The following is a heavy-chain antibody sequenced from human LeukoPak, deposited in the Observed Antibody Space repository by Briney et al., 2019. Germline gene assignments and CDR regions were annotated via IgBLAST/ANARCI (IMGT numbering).Heavy chain of an antibody. D-gene: IGHD3-3*01. J-gene: IGHJ5*02. V-gene: IGHV1-18*01. CDR1: GYTFTSYG. CDR3: ARGGDDLRITIFGVVTDNWFDP. Sequence: ASVKVSCKASGYTFTSYGISWVRQAPGQGLEWMGWISAYNGNTNYAQKFQGRVTITADKSTSTAYMELSSLRSEDTAVYYCARGGDDLRITIFGVVTDNWFDPWGQGTLVTVSS. CDR2: ISAYNGNT.